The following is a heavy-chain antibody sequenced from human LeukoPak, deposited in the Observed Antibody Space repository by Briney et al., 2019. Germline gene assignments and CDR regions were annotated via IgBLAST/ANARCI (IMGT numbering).Heavy chain of an antibody. CDR2: ISYDGSNK. CDR1: GFTFSSYA. V-gene: IGHV3-30*04. D-gene: IGHD5-18*01. Sequence: GGSLRLSCAASGFTFSSYAMHWVRQAPGKGLEWVAVISYDGSNKYYADSVKGRFTISRDNSKNTLYLQMNSLRAEDTAVYYCARDSYGFGGIDYWGQGTLVTVSS. J-gene: IGHJ4*02. CDR3: ARDSYGFGGIDY.